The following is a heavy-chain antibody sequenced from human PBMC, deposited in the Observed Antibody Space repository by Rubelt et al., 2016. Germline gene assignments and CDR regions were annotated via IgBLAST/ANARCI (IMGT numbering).Heavy chain of an antibody. J-gene: IGHJ5*02. Sequence: QVQPQESGPGLVKPSETLSLTCSVSGDSVSSDKYNWNWVRQPPGKGLEWIGYIYYNGNTDHNPSLKSRVSISIAKSKNQSSRRLSFVTAADTAVYYCASSGSYRYNWFDPWGQGTLVTVSS. D-gene: IGHD1-26*01. V-gene: IGHV4-61*01. CDR2: IYYNGNT. CDR1: GDSVSSDKYN. CDR3: ASSGSYRYNWFDP.